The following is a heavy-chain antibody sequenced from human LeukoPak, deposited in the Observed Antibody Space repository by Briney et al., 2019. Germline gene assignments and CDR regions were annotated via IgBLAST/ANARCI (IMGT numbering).Heavy chain of an antibody. Sequence: ASVKVSCKASGYTFTSYGISWVRQAPGQGLEWMGWISAYNSNTNYAQKLQGRVTMTTDTSTSTAYMELRSLRSDDTAVYYCARVHYDILTGYCDYWGQGTLVTVSS. CDR3: ARVHYDILTGYCDY. V-gene: IGHV1-18*01. CDR2: ISAYNSNT. D-gene: IGHD3-9*01. CDR1: GYTFTSYG. J-gene: IGHJ4*02.